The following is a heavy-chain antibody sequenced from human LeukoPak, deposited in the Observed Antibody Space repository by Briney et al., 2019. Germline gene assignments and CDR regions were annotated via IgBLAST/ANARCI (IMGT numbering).Heavy chain of an antibody. CDR2: INPSGGST. J-gene: IGHJ5*02. CDR1: GYTFTSYY. Sequence: ASVTVSFKASGYTFTSYYMHWVRQAPGQGLEWMGLINPSGGSTSYAQKFQGRVTMTWDMSTSTVYMELSSLRSEDTAVYYCARASRGRITGTTGWFDPWGQGTLVTVSS. V-gene: IGHV1-46*01. CDR3: ARASRGRITGTTGWFDP. D-gene: IGHD1-7*01.